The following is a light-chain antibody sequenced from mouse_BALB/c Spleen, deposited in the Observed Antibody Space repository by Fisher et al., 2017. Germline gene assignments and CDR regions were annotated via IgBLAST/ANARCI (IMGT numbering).Light chain of an antibody. CDR2: STS. Sequence: IVLTQTPAIMSASPGEKVTITCSASSSVSYMHWFQQKPGTSPKLWIYSTSNLASGVPGRFSGSGSGNSYSLTISSMEAEDAATYYCQQRSSYPPTFGSGTKLEIK. CDR1: SSVSY. CDR3: QQRSSYPPT. J-gene: IGKJ4*01. V-gene: IGKV4-57*01.